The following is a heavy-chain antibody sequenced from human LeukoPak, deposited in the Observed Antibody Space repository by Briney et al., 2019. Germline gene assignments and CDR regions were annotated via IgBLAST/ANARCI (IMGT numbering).Heavy chain of an antibody. V-gene: IGHV3-23*01. D-gene: IGHD3-3*01. CDR1: GFTFSNYA. J-gene: IGHJ4*02. CDR3: AKVREAGVVPKGFDY. Sequence: PGGSLRLSCAASGFTFSNYAMSWVRQAPGKGLEWVSAVSGSGDNTYYADSVKGRFTISRDNSKNTLYLQMNSLRAEDTAVYYCAKVREAGVVPKGFDYWGQGTLVTVSS. CDR2: VSGSGDNT.